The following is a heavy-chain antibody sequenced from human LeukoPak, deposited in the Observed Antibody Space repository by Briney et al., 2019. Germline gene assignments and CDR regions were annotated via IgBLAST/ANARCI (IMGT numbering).Heavy chain of an antibody. CDR3: ARPGLSNDAFDI. CDR2: IYYSGST. D-gene: IGHD2-2*01. CDR1: GGSISRCY. Sequence: PSETLSLTCTGSGGSISRCYWSWIQQPPRKGLEWMGYIYYSGSTNHNPSLKRRVTISVDPSTNQFSLKLSSVTAADTAVYYCARPGLSNDAFDIWGQGTMVTASS. J-gene: IGHJ3*02. V-gene: IGHV4-59*08.